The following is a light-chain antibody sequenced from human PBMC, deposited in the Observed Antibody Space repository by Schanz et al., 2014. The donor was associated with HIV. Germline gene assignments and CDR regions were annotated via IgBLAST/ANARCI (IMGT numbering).Light chain of an antibody. J-gene: IGLJ2*01. CDR2: EVN. CDR1: SSDVGNYLL. CDR3: CSYGGSSTPVV. V-gene: IGLV2-23*02. Sequence: QSALTQPASVSGSPGQSITISCTGTSSDVGNYLLVSWYQQHPGKAPKLMIYEVNKRPSGVSNRFSGSKSGNTASLTISGLQAEDEADYYCCSYGGSSTPVVLGGGTKLTVL.